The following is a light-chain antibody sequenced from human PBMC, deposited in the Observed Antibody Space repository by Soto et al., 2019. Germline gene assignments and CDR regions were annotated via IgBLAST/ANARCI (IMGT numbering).Light chain of an antibody. CDR2: SNR. Sequence: QSVLTQPPSASGTPGQRVTISCSGSSSNIGSNTVNWYQQLPGTAPKVLMHSNRQRPSGVPDRFSGSKSGTSASLAISGLQSEDEAAYYCAAWDDSLNGVVFGGGTKLTVL. J-gene: IGLJ2*01. CDR1: SSNIGSNT. V-gene: IGLV1-44*01. CDR3: AAWDDSLNGVV.